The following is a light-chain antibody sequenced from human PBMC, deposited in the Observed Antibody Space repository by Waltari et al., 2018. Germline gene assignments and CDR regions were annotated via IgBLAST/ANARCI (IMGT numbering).Light chain of an antibody. CDR1: QSISTS. Sequence: DIQMTQSPPSLSASVGDRVTITCRATQSISTSLNWYQQKPGKAPNLLIYGASSLERGVPSRFSSSGSGTDFTLTISSLHPEDFATYYCQQSYTTPFTFGPGTKVDLK. J-gene: IGKJ3*01. V-gene: IGKV1-39*01. CDR2: GAS. CDR3: QQSYTTPFT.